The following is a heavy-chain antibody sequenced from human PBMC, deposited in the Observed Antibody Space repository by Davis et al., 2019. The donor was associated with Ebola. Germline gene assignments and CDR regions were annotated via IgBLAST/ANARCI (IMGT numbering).Heavy chain of an antibody. CDR2: ISHSGGP. J-gene: IGHJ5*02. Sequence: MPSETLSLTCTVSGDSISNYYWSWIRQPPGKGPEWIGSISHSGGPYYNPSLKSRVTIAMDTSKSQFFLKLTSVTAADTAVYFCARLSPLCGCDCYSNGFAPWGQGVLFTVSS. D-gene: IGHD2-21*02. CDR1: GDSISNYY. V-gene: IGHV4-59*08. CDR3: ARLSPLCGCDCYSNGFAP.